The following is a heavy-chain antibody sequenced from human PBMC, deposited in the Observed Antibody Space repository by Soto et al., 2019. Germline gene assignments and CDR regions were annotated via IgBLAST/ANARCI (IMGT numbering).Heavy chain of an antibody. CDR1: GFTFSSYW. D-gene: IGHD3-10*01. J-gene: IGHJ4*02. Sequence: GGSLRLSCAASGFTFSSYWMHWVRQAPGKGLVWVSRINSDGSSISYADSVKGRFTISRDNAKNTLYLQMSSLRAEDTAVYYCAKRTSMSGHYYFAYWGQGSLVTVSS. CDR3: AKRTSMSGHYYFAY. V-gene: IGHV3-74*01. CDR2: INSDGSSI.